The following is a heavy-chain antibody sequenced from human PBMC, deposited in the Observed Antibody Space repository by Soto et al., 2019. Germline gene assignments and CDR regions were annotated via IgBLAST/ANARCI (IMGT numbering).Heavy chain of an antibody. J-gene: IGHJ4*02. CDR1: GGTFSSYT. CDR2: IIPILGIA. Sequence: QVQLVQSGAEVKKPGSSVKVSCKASGGTFSSYTISWVRQAPGQGLEWMGRIIPILGIANYAQKFQGRVTITADKSTSAAYRELSSLRSEDTAVYYCARDRTRGWDDYWGQGTLVTVSS. D-gene: IGHD6-19*01. V-gene: IGHV1-69*08. CDR3: ARDRTRGWDDY.